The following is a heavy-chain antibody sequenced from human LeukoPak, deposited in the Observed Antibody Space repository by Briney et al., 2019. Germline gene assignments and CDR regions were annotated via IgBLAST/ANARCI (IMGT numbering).Heavy chain of an antibody. Sequence: GASVKVSCKASGYTFTGYYMHWVRQAPGQGLEWMGWINPNSGGTNYAQKFQGRVTMTRGTSISTAYMELSRLRSDDTAVYYCARANPSNNWFDPWGQGTLVTVSS. D-gene: IGHD1-14*01. J-gene: IGHJ5*02. V-gene: IGHV1-2*02. CDR1: GYTFTGYY. CDR2: INPNSGGT. CDR3: ARANPSNNWFDP.